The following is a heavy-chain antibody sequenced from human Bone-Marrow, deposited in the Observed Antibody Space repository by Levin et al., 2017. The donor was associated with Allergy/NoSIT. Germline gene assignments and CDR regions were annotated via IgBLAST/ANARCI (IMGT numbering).Heavy chain of an antibody. CDR2: IKQDGSEK. CDR3: ARETYYDFWSGQAPYYFDY. Sequence: GGSLRLSCAASGFTFSSYWMSWVRQAPGKGLEWVANIKQDGSEKYYVDSVKGRFTISRDNAKNSLYLQMNSLRAEDTAVYYCARETYYDFWSGQAPYYFDYWGQGTLVTVSS. CDR1: GFTFSSYW. D-gene: IGHD3-3*01. J-gene: IGHJ4*02. V-gene: IGHV3-7*01.